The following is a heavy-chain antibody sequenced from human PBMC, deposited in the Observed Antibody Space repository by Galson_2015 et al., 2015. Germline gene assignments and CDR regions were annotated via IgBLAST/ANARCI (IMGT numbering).Heavy chain of an antibody. CDR2: IWYDGSNK. D-gene: IGHD4-11*01. V-gene: IGHV3-33*01. J-gene: IGHJ6*03. Sequence: SLRLSCAASGFTFSSYGMHWVRQAPGKGLEWVAVIWYDGSNKYYADSVKGRFTISRDNSKNTLYLQMNSLRAEDTAVYYCARDDRSLDYSNYDYYYYYYMDVWGKGTTVTVSS. CDR1: GFTFSSYG. CDR3: ARDDRSLDYSNYDYYYYYYMDV.